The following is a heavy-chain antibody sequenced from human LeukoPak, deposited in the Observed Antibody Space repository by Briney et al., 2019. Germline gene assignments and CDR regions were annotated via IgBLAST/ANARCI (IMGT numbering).Heavy chain of an antibody. CDR3: ARDTNLRDSFDI. V-gene: IGHV4-61*09. CDR1: GGSISGGSYY. CDR2: IHTSGRT. J-gene: IGHJ3*02. D-gene: IGHD2-8*01. Sequence: TSETLSLTCTVSGGSISGGSYYWNWIRQPAGKGLEWIGHIHTSGRTSYKSSLTSRVTISIDTSNNAFSLRLNSVTAADTAIYYCARDTNLRDSFDIWGQGTMVTVSS.